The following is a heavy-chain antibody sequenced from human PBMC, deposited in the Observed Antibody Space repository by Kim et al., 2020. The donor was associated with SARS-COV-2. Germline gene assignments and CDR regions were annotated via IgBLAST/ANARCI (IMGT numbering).Heavy chain of an antibody. J-gene: IGHJ4*02. Sequence: SDTLSLTCTVSGGSISSSSYYWGWIRQPPGKGLEWIGSIYYIGITYYNPSLKSRVTISVDTSKNQFSLKLSSVTAADTAVYYCGGSGSYYNVVDYWGQGTLVTVSS. CDR2: IYYIGIT. CDR1: GGSISSSSYY. D-gene: IGHD3-10*01. CDR3: GGSGSYYNVVDY. V-gene: IGHV4-39*01.